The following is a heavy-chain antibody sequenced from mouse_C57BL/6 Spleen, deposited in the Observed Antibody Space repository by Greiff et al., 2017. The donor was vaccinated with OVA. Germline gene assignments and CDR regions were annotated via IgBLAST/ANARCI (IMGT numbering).Heavy chain of an antibody. V-gene: IGHV5-4*03. J-gene: IGHJ4*01. Sequence: EVKLVESGGGLVKPGGSLKLSCAASGFTFSSYAMSWVRQTPEKRLEWVATISDGGSYTYSPDNVKGRFTISRDNAKNNLYLQMSHLKSEDTAMYYCARGELGHYAMDYWGQGTSVTVSS. CDR3: ARGELGHYAMDY. CDR2: ISDGGSYT. D-gene: IGHD4-1*01. CDR1: GFTFSSYA.